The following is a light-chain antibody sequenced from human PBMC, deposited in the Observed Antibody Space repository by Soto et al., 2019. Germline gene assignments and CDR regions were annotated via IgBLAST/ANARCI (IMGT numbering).Light chain of an antibody. J-gene: IGKJ2*01. CDR3: QQYGSSHPNT. V-gene: IGKV3-20*01. CDR1: QSVSSSY. Sequence: EIVLTQSPGTLSLSPGERATLSCRASQSVSSSYLAWYQQKPGQAPRLLIYGASSRATGIPDRFSGSGSGTEFTLTISRLEPEDFAVYYCQQYGSSHPNTFGQGTKLEIK. CDR2: GAS.